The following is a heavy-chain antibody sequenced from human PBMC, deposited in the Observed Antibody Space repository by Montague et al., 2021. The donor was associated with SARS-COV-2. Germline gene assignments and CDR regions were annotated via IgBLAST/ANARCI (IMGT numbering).Heavy chain of an antibody. D-gene: IGHD4-17*01. CDR2: IYDSGST. CDR1: GSSVRSYY. V-gene: IGHV4-59*02. J-gene: IGHJ4*02. Sequence: SETLSLTCIVSGSSVRSYYWSWIRQPPGKGLEWIGYIYDSGSTNXNPSLKSRVTISVDTSKNQFSLKLSTVTAADTAVYCCARENTVTTFGGPYYIDSWGQGTLVTVSA. CDR3: ARENTVTTFGGPYYIDS.